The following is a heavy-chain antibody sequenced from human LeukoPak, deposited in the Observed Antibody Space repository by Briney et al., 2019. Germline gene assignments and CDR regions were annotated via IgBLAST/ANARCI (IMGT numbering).Heavy chain of an antibody. V-gene: IGHV4-34*01. CDR2: INHSGST. J-gene: IGHJ4*02. D-gene: IGHD1-26*01. CDR1: GGSFSGYY. CDR3: ATSRWGRFGY. Sequence: PSETLSLTCAVDGGSFSGYYWSWIRQPPGEWLEWIGEINHSGSTNYNPSLKSRVTISVDTSKNQFSLKLSSVTAADTAVYYCATSRWGRFGYWGQGTLVPVSS.